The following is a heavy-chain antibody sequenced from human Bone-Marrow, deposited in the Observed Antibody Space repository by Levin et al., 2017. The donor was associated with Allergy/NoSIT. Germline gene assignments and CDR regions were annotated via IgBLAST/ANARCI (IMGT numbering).Heavy chain of an antibody. Sequence: NPSETLSLTCAVSGYSISSGYYWGWIRQPPGKGLEWIGSIYHSGSTYYNPSLKSRVTISVDTSKNQFSLKLSSVTAADTAVYYCARVTIAVAVRFDYWGQGTLVTVSS. CDR1: GYSISSGYY. CDR2: IYHSGST. CDR3: ARVTIAVAVRFDY. D-gene: IGHD6-19*01. J-gene: IGHJ4*02. V-gene: IGHV4-38-2*01.